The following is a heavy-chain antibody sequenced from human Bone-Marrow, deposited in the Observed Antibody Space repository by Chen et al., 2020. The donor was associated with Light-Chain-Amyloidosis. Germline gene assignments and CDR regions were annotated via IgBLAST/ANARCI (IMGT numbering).Heavy chain of an antibody. V-gene: IGHV5-51*01. D-gene: IGHD5-12*01. Sequence: SGPEVKKPGESLKISCKGSGYTFPNYWIGWVRPMPGKGLEWMGVIYPDDSDARYSPSFEGQXXXXXXXSXXXXXXXXRSXXASDTAMYYCARRRDGYNFDYWGQGTLVTVSS. CDR1: GYTFPNYW. CDR2: IYPDDSDA. J-gene: IGHJ4*02. CDR3: ARRRDGYNFDY.